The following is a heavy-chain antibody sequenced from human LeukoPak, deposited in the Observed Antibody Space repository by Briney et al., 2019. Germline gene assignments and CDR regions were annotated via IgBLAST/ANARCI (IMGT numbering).Heavy chain of an antibody. Sequence: GGSLTLSCAASDSSFRSHDMSWVRHTLEKGLEWVSSIAGDGASFYADSVKGRFTISRDKSENILYLQMNSLRADDTAIYYCAKGPNFGSWRAVDYWGQGSLVTVSS. V-gene: IGHV3-23*01. CDR3: AKGPNFGSWRAVDY. D-gene: IGHD3-10*01. CDR2: IAGDGAS. CDR1: DSSFRSHD. J-gene: IGHJ4*02.